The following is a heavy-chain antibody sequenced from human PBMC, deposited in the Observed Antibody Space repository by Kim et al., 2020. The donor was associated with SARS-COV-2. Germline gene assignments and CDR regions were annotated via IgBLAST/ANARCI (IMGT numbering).Heavy chain of an antibody. CDR2: IQNSGTS. CDR1: GGSISSHF. V-gene: IGHV4-59*11. D-gene: IGHD3-3*01. CDR3: AKGQYDFWSGYYRVSESHFYYMDV. J-gene: IGHJ6*03. Sequence: SETLSLICTVSGGSISSHFWNWIRQSPEKGLEWIGYIQNSGTSKYNPSLKSRVTISVDTSKNQFSLRLSSVTAEDTAVYYCAKGQYDFWSGYYRVSESHFYYMDVWGRGTTVTVSS.